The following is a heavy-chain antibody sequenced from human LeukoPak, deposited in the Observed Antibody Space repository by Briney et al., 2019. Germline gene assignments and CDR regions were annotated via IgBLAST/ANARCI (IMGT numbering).Heavy chain of an antibody. Sequence: SQTLSLTCAISGDSVSSNSAAWNWIRQSPSRGLEWLGRTYYRSKWYNDYAVSVKSRITINPDTSKNQFSLQLNSVTPEDTAVYYCPRESLQYSRWLQFPLGEGFDLWGRGTLGTVSS. V-gene: IGHV6-1*01. D-gene: IGHD5-24*01. J-gene: IGHJ2*01. CDR1: GDSVSSNSAA. CDR2: TYYRSKWYN. CDR3: PRESLQYSRWLQFPLGEGFDL.